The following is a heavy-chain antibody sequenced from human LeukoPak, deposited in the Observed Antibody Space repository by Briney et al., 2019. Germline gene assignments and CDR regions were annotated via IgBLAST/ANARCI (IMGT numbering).Heavy chain of an antibody. Sequence: GGSLRLSCAASGFTFSSYAMSWVRQAPGKGLEWVSVIYSGGSTYYADSVKGRFTISRDNSKNTLYLQMNSLRAEDTAVYYCARWSGSLDYWGQGTLVTVSS. CDR2: IYSGGST. J-gene: IGHJ4*02. V-gene: IGHV3-66*01. CDR3: ARWSGSLDY. D-gene: IGHD2-15*01. CDR1: GFTFSSYA.